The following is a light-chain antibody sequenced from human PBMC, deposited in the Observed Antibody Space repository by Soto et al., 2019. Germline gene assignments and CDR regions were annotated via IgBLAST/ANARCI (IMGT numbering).Light chain of an antibody. CDR1: QSVSSSY. J-gene: IGKJ2*01. Sequence: EIVLTQSPGTLSLSPGERATLSCRASQSVSSSYLAWYQQKPGQAPRLLIYGASSRATGIPDRFSGSGSGTDLTINISRLEAEDFAVYYCQQYGSSPYTFGQGTKLEIK. CDR3: QQYGSSPYT. V-gene: IGKV3-20*01. CDR2: GAS.